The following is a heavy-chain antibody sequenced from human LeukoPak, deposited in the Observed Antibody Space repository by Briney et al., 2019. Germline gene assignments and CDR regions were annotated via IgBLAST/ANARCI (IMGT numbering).Heavy chain of an antibody. D-gene: IGHD4-17*01. J-gene: IGHJ4*02. CDR2: IYISGST. CDR3: ARAGYGDSDFDY. Sequence: PSETLSLTCTVSGGSISSGSYYWSWIRQPAGKGLEWIGHIYISGSTNYNPSLKSRVTISVDTSKNQFSLKLSSVTAADTAVYYCARAGYGDSDFDYWGQGTLVTVSS. CDR1: GGSISSGSYY. V-gene: IGHV4-61*09.